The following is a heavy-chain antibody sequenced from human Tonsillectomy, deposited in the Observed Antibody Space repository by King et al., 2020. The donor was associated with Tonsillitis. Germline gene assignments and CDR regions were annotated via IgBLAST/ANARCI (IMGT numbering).Heavy chain of an antibody. CDR3: ASECLVPAAKCPDYGMDV. J-gene: IGHJ6*02. V-gene: IGHV3-7*03. CDR1: GFTFSSYW. Sequence: VQLVESGGGLVQPGGSLRLSCAASGFTFSSYWMSWVRQAPGKGLEWVANIKQEESEKYYVDSVKGRFTISRDNAKNSLYLQMNSLRAEDPAVYYCASECLVPAAKCPDYGMDVWGQGPTVTVSS. D-gene: IGHD2-2*01. CDR2: IKQEESEK.